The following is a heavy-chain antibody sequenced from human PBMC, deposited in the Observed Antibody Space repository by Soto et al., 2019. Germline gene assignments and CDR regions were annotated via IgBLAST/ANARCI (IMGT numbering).Heavy chain of an antibody. CDR1: GFTFSDYY. V-gene: IGHV3-11*01. D-gene: IGHD5-12*01. CDR2: INSSGSTI. CDR3: AREYSAFDAFDS. J-gene: IGHJ3*02. Sequence: GGSLRLSCAASGFTFSDYYMSWIRQAPGKGLEWVSYINSSGSTIYYADSVKGRFTISRDNAKNSLYLQMNSLRAEDTAVYYCAREYSAFDAFDSWGQGTTVNVAS.